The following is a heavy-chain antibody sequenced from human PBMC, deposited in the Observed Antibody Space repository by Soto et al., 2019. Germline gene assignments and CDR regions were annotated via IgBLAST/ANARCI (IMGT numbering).Heavy chain of an antibody. CDR2: ISSNGGPT. CDR3: VKDRWVDF. D-gene: IGHD1-26*01. V-gene: IGHV3-64D*06. CDR1: GFTFSSYA. Sequence: EVQLVESGRKLVQPGGSLRLSCSVSGFTFSSYAMHWVRQAPGKGLEYVSSISSNGGPTYYVDSVKGRFTISRDNSKNTLYLQMSSLRPEDTALYYCVKDRWVDFWGQGTLVTVSS. J-gene: IGHJ4*02.